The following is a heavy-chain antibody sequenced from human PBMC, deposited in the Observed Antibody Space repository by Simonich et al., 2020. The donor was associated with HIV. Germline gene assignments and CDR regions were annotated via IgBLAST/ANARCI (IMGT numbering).Heavy chain of an antibody. V-gene: IGHV4-34*01. CDR1: GGSFSDYY. Sequence: QALLKQWGTGLLKPSEPLSLTCAVYGGSFSDYYWNWIRQPPGKGLEWIGESHHGGSTYTNPSLKGRVTISLDTSKKQFSLKLSSVTAADTAVYYCARQPRIAAAGGGWFDPWGQGTLVTVSS. J-gene: IGHJ5*02. CDR3: ARQPRIAAAGGGWFDP. CDR2: SHHGGST. D-gene: IGHD6-13*01.